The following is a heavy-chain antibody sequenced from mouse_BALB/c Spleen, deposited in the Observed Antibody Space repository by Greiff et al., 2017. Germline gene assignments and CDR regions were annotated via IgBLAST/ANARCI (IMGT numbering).Heavy chain of an antibody. J-gene: IGHJ3*01. V-gene: IGHV1-67*01. CDR2: ISTYYGNT. CDR3: ASIYYDYDGSAY. CDR1: GYTFTDYA. Sequence: QVQLQQSGPELVRPGVSVKISCKGSGYTFTDYAMHWVKQSHAKSLEWIGVISTYYGNTNYNQKFKGKATMTVDKSSSTAYMELARLTSEDSAIYYCASIYYDYDGSAYWGQGTLVTVSA. D-gene: IGHD2-4*01.